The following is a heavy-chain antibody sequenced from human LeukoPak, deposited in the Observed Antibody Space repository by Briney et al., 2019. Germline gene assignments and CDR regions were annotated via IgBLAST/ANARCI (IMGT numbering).Heavy chain of an antibody. V-gene: IGHV5-51*01. D-gene: IGHD6-19*01. CDR2: IYPGDSDT. CDR3: ASTYSSGWRDAVDI. CDR1: GYTFTSYW. Sequence: KVSCKASGYTFTSYWIGWVRQMPGKGLEWMGIIYPGDSDTRYSPSFQGQVTISADKSISTAYLQWSSLKASDTAMYSCASTYSSGWRDAVDIWGEGTMVTVSS. J-gene: IGHJ3*02.